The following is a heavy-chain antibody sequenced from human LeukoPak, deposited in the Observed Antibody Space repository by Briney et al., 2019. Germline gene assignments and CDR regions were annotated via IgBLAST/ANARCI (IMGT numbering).Heavy chain of an antibody. CDR2: IYYSAST. CDR1: CGSVSSYY. CDR3: ASSSWYGKLDY. V-gene: IGHV4-59*08. Sequence: PSASLSLTCTVACGSVSSYYAGWIRQPPGKGLEWIGYIYYSASTNSTPSLKSRVTIAVDTSKNQFSLKLSSVTAADTAVSYCASSSWYGKLDYWGQGTLVTASS. D-gene: IGHD6-13*01. J-gene: IGHJ4*02.